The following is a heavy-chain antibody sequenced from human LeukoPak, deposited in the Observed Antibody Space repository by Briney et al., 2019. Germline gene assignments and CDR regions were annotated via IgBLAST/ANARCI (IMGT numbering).Heavy chain of an antibody. D-gene: IGHD3-10*01. J-gene: IGHJ4*02. V-gene: IGHV3-23*01. CDR3: SQKLKGWGVTTLDY. CDR2: ISGSGGST. CDR1: GFTFSSDA. Sequence: GGSLRLSCAASGFTFSSDAMSWVRQAPGKGLEWVSAISGSGGSTYYADSVKGRFTISRDNSKDTLYLDVSSLRVDDTAVYYCSQKLKGWGVTTLDYWGQGTLVTV.